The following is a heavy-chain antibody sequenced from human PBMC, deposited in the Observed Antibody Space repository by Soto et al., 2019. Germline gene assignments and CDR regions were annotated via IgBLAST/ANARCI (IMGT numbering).Heavy chain of an antibody. J-gene: IGHJ4*02. D-gene: IGHD2-21*02. CDR1: GFTFSSYG. Sequence: QVQLVESGGGVVQPGRSLRLSCAASGFTFSSYGMHWVRQAPGKGLEWVAVIWYDGSNKYYADSVKGRFTISRDNSKNTLYLQMNSLRAEDTAVYYCARECGGDCYSFAYWGQGTLVTVSS. V-gene: IGHV3-33*01. CDR2: IWYDGSNK. CDR3: ARECGGDCYSFAY.